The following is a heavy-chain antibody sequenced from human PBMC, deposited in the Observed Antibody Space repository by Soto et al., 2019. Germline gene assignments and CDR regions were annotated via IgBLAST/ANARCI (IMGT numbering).Heavy chain of an antibody. CDR2: MNPNSGNT. V-gene: IGHV1-8*01. Sequence: VASVKVSCKASGYTFTSYDINWVRQATGQGLEWMGWMNPNSGNTGYAQKFQGRVTMTRNTSISTAYMELSSLRSEDTAVYYCAREFGGPYYYYYYMDVRGKGTTVTVSS. J-gene: IGHJ6*03. D-gene: IGHD3-10*01. CDR3: AREFGGPYYYYYYMDV. CDR1: GYTFTSYD.